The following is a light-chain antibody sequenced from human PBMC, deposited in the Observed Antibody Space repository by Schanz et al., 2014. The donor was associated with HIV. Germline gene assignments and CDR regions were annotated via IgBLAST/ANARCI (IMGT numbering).Light chain of an antibody. J-gene: IGKJ4*01. V-gene: IGKV3D-20*02. CDR3: QQRYDWPVT. CDR2: GAS. Sequence: EVVMTQSPVTLSVSPGERVTLSCRASQSVSSRYVAWYQQRPGQAPRLLISGASSRATGIPDRFSGSGSGTDFTLTIGSLEPEDSAVYFCQQRYDWPVTFGGGTKVEIK. CDR1: QSVSSRY.